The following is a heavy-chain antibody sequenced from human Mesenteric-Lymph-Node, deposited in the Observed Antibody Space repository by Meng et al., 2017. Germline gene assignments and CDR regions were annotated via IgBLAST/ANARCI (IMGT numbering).Heavy chain of an antibody. CDR1: GFTFSDYG. D-gene: IGHD6-19*01. CDR3: AKSIACSWVGWCSPFDF. J-gene: IGHJ4*02. Sequence: GGSLRLSCAASGFTFSDYGMNWVRQAPGKGLEWVSAIADTTIYADSVRGRFTISRDNSKNRLYLQMNSLSAEDTSVYYCAKSIACSWVGWCSPFDFWGQGTLVTVSS. V-gene: IGHV3-23*01. CDR2: IADTT.